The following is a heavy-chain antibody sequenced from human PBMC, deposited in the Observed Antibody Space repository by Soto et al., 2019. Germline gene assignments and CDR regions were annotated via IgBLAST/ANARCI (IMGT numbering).Heavy chain of an antibody. CDR1: GGSISSYY. Sequence: PSETLSLTCTVSGGSISSYYWSWIRQPPGKGLEWIGYIYYSGSTNYNPSLKSRVTISVDTSKNQFSLKLSSVTAADTAVYYCARAGQQQLVADYWGQGTLVTVSS. J-gene: IGHJ4*02. V-gene: IGHV4-59*01. CDR3: ARAGQQQLVADY. D-gene: IGHD6-13*01. CDR2: IYYSGST.